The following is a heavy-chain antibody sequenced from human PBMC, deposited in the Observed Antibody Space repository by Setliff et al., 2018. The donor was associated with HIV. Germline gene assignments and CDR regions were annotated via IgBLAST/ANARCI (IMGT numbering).Heavy chain of an antibody. J-gene: IGHJ3*02. CDR2: INHSGST. V-gene: IGHV4-34*01. CDR1: GGSFSGYY. D-gene: IGHD2-2*01. CDR3: ARAFCSSASCYGGGDAFDI. Sequence: SETLSLTCAVYGGSFSGYYWSWIRQPPGKGLEWIGEINHSGSTNYNPSLKSRVTISVDTSKNHFSLKLSSVTAADTAVYYCARAFCSSASCYGGGDAFDIWGQGTMVTVSS.